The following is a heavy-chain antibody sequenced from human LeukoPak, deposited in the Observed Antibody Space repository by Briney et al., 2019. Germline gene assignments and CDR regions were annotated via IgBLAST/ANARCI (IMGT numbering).Heavy chain of an antibody. Sequence: PSETLSLTCTVAGGSISTYYWNWIRQTPGKGLEWIGHISNGNTDYNPSLKSRVTISADTSKNHFSLKMSLATAADTALYYCARGSGWNSFDPWGQGTLVTVSS. D-gene: IGHD6-19*01. V-gene: IGHV4-59*08. CDR1: GGSISTYY. CDR2: ISNGNT. J-gene: IGHJ5*02. CDR3: ARGSGWNSFDP.